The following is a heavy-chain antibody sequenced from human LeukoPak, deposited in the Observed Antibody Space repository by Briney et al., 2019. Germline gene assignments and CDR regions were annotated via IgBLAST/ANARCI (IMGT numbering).Heavy chain of an antibody. D-gene: IGHD1-26*01. CDR2: INPSCGST. CDR3: ARDVGATHFDY. V-gene: IGHV1-46*01. Sequence: ASVKVSCKASGYTFTSYYMHWVRQAPGQGLEWMGIINPSCGSTSYAQKFQGRVTMTRDTSASTVYMELSSLRSEDTAVYFCARDVGATHFDYWGQGTLVTVSS. J-gene: IGHJ4*02. CDR1: GYTFTSYY.